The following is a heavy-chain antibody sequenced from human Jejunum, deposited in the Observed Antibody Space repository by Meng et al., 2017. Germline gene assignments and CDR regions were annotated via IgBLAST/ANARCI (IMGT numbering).Heavy chain of an antibody. J-gene: IGHJ3*02. D-gene: IGHD3-10*01. CDR1: GFTFSSYA. Sequence: GESLKISCAASGFTFSSYAMSWVRQAPGKGLEWVSAISGSGSSTYYADSVKGRFAISRDNSKNTLYLQMNSLRAEETAVYYCAKDRRETSGLGAFDIWGQGTMVTVSS. CDR2: ISGSGSST. CDR3: AKDRRETSGLGAFDI. V-gene: IGHV3-23*01.